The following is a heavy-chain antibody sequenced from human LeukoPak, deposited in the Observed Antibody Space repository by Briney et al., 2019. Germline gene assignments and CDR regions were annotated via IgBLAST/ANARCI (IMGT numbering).Heavy chain of an antibody. D-gene: IGHD5-12*01. V-gene: IGHV3-74*03. J-gene: IGHJ4*02. Sequence: GGSLRLSCAASGFTFSSYWMHWVRQAPGKGLVWVSRINSDGSSITYADSVKGRFTISRDNAKNTLYLQMNSLRVEDTAVYYCAREGRVSDYDFDCWGQGTVVTVSS. CDR2: INSDGSSI. CDR1: GFTFSSYW. CDR3: AREGRVSDYDFDC.